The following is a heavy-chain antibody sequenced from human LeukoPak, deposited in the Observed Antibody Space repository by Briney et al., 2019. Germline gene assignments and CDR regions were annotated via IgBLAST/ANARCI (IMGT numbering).Heavy chain of an antibody. Sequence: GGSLRLSCAASGFTFSSYAMSWVRQAPGKGLEWVSAISGSGGSTYYADSVKGRFTISRDNSKNTLYLQMNSLRAEDTAIYYCSRDRARIGVTTGAFDFWGQGTVVTVSS. D-gene: IGHD6-19*01. J-gene: IGHJ3*01. CDR1: GFTFSSYA. CDR2: ISGSGGST. CDR3: SRDRARIGVTTGAFDF. V-gene: IGHV3-23*01.